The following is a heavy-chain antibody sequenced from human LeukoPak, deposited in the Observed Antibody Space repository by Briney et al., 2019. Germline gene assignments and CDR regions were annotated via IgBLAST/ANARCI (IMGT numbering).Heavy chain of an antibody. CDR2: LSDSGTTT. Sequence: GGTLRLSCAASGFTFRNYGMSWVRQAPGKGLEWVSALSDSGTTTYYADSVKGRFTISRDISKNTLYLQMNTLRAEDTAVYFCAKSPVSSCRGSFCYPFDYWGQGNLVTVSS. D-gene: IGHD2-15*01. CDR3: AKSPVSSCRGSFCYPFDY. J-gene: IGHJ4*02. CDR1: GFTFRNYG. V-gene: IGHV3-23*01.